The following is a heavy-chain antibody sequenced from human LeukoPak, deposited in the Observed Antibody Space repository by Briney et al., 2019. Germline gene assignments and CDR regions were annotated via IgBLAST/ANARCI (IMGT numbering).Heavy chain of an antibody. D-gene: IGHD4-23*01. CDR3: ARGPRWIDY. Sequence: PSETLSLTCAVYGGSFSGYYWSWNRQPPGKGLEWIGEINHSGSTNYNPSLKSRVTISVDTSKNQFSLKLSSVTAADTAVYYCARGPRWIDYWGQGTLVTVSS. V-gene: IGHV4-34*01. CDR1: GGSFSGYY. CDR2: INHSGST. J-gene: IGHJ4*02.